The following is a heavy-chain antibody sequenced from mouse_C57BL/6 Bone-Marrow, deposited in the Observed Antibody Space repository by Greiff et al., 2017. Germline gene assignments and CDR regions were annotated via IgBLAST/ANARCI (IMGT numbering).Heavy chain of an antibody. CDR2: IYPRDGST. V-gene: IGHV1-85*01. Sequence: VQLQESGPELVKPGASVKLSCKASGYTFTSYDINWVKQRPGQGLEWIGWIYPRDGSTKYNEKFKGKATFTVDTSSSTAYMELHSLTSEDSAVYFCARRWYYYGSSYAMDYWGQGTSVTVSS. D-gene: IGHD1-1*01. J-gene: IGHJ4*01. CDR3: ARRWYYYGSSYAMDY. CDR1: GYTFTSYD.